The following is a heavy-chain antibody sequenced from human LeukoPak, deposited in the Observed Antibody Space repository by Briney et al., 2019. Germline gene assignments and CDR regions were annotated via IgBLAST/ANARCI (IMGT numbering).Heavy chain of an antibody. CDR2: IYYSGST. J-gene: IGHJ5*02. D-gene: IGHD6-13*01. CDR3: AHGDVSSSWYNWFDP. V-gene: IGHV4-39*01. CDR1: GGSISSSSYY. Sequence: SETLSLTCTVSGGSISSSSYYWGWIRQPPGKGLEWIGSIYYSGSTYYNPSLKSRVTISVDTSKNQFSLKLSSVAAADTAVYYCAHGDVSSSWYNWFDPWGQGTLVTVSS.